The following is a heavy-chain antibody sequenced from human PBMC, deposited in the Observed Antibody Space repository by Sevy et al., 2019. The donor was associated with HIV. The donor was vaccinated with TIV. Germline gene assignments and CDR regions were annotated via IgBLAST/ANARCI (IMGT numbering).Heavy chain of an antibody. J-gene: IGHJ4*02. D-gene: IGHD2-21*02. Sequence: ASVKVSCRTFGGTFRSYIIAWMRPAPGQGLEWMGGIITSAGKVNYAQKFRGRVTITAYDSTTTTYMEMSSLTSEDTAIYYCSRVYSCGGACYYFDYWGQGTLVTVSS. CDR1: GGTFRSYI. CDR3: SRVYSCGGACYYFDY. V-gene: IGHV1-69*13. CDR2: IITSAGKV.